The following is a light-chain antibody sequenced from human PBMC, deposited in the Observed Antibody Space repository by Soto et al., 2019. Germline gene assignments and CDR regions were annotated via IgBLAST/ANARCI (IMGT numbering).Light chain of an antibody. J-gene: IGKJ5*01. CDR1: QSVSTY. Sequence: EIVLTQSPATLSLSPGERATLSCRASQSVSTYLDWYQQKPGQTPRLLIYDASNRATGVPARFSGSGSGTDFTLTISSLEPEDFAVYYCQQRYNWPPVTFGQGKRLEIK. CDR2: DAS. CDR3: QQRYNWPPVT. V-gene: IGKV3-11*01.